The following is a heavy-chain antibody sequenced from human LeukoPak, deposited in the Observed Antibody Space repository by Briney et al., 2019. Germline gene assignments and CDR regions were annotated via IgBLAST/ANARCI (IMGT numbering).Heavy chain of an antibody. Sequence: PSETLSLTCTVHGGSISNYYWTWIRQPPGKGLEWIGDMYNSWNTNYNPSLESRVTISEDTSKNQFSLKLTSVTAADTAVYYCARATRGSVAGPFDYWGQGAQVTVSS. CDR2: MYNSWNT. V-gene: IGHV4-4*09. CDR3: ARATRGSVAGPFDY. D-gene: IGHD6-19*01. CDR1: GGSISNYY. J-gene: IGHJ4*02.